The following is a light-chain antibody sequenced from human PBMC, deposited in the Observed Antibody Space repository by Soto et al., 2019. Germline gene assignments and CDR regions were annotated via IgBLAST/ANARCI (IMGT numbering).Light chain of an antibody. CDR1: CDDVGAYDY. J-gene: IGLJ1*01. Sequence: QSVLTQPRSVSGSPGQSVTISRTGNCDDVGAYDYIFWYQQHPGRPPKLMIYDVARWPSGVPGRFSGSKSGNTASLTISGLQAEDEDDYFCCSYAGGYTYIFGTGTQVTVL. V-gene: IGLV2-11*01. CDR2: DVA. CDR3: CSYAGGYTYI.